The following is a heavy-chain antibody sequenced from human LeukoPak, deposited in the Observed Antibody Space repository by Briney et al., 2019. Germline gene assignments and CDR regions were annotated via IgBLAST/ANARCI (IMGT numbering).Heavy chain of an antibody. CDR3: AREGAAGPEYFQH. V-gene: IGHV1-69*13. Sequence: GASVKVSCKASGGTFGSYAISWVRQAPGQGLEWMGGIIPIFGTANYAQKFQGRVTITADESTSTAYMELSSLRSEDTAVYYCAREGAAGPEYFQHWGQGTLVTVSS. CDR1: GGTFGSYA. CDR2: IIPIFGTA. D-gene: IGHD6-13*01. J-gene: IGHJ1*01.